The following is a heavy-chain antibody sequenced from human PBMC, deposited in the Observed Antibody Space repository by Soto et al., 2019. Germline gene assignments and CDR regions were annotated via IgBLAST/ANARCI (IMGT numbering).Heavy chain of an antibody. J-gene: IGHJ4*02. CDR1: GYTLTELS. CDR2: FDPEDGET. Sequence: ASVKVSCKVSGYTLTELSMHWVRQAPGKGLEWMGGFDPEDGETIYAQKFQGRVTMTEDTSTDTAYMELSSLRSEDTVVYYCATGLVYYGSGSYPLPFDYWGQGTLVTVSS. V-gene: IGHV1-24*01. CDR3: ATGLVYYGSGSYPLPFDY. D-gene: IGHD3-10*01.